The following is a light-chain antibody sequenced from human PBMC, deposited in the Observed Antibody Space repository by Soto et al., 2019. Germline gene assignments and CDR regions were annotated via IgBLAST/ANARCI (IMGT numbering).Light chain of an antibody. Sequence: EVLMTQSPGTLPLSPGERATLSCRPSQSVSNNLAWYQQKPGQAPRLLIYGASTRATDIPARFSGSGSGTEFTLTISSLQSEDFAVYFCLQYNNWPRTFGQGTKVDIK. CDR2: GAS. CDR3: LQYNNWPRT. J-gene: IGKJ1*01. V-gene: IGKV3-15*01. CDR1: QSVSNN.